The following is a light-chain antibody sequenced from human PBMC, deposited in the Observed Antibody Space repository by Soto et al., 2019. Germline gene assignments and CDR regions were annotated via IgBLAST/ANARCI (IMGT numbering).Light chain of an antibody. CDR2: EVT. J-gene: IGLJ1*01. CDR3: CSYAGSSSSI. CDR1: SSDVGTYNL. Sequence: QSALTQPASVSGSPGQPITISCSGTSSDVGTYNLVSWYQQYPGKAPRLMIYEVTKRPSGVSNRFSGSKSGNTASLTISGLQPEDEADYYCCSYAGSSSSIFGTGTKLTVL. V-gene: IGLV2-23*02.